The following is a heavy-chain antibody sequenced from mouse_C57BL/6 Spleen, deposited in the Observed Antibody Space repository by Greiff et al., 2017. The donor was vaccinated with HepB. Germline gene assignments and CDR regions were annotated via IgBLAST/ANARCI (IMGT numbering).Heavy chain of an antibody. CDR3: AGGDVSSGCFAH. Sequence: QVQLQQSGPELMKPGASVKISCKASGYAFRSSWMNWVKQRPANGLEWIGRIYPGDGDTNYNGKFKGKATLTADKSSSTAYLQRSSLTSAVSAVCSGAGGDVSSGCFAHWGQGPPATVS. J-gene: IGHJ3*01. D-gene: IGHD1-1*01. V-gene: IGHV1-82*01. CDR2: IYPGDGDT. CDR1: GYAFRSSW.